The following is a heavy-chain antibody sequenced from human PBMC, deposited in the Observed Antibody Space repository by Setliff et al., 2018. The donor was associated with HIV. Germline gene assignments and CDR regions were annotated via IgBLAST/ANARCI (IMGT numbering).Heavy chain of an antibody. CDR3: ARERDFYYDNSGYSFDY. D-gene: IGHD3-22*01. CDR1: GGSISSNSYY. Sequence: SETLSLTCTVSGGSISSNSYYWSWIRQPAGKGLEWIGHIYTSGSTNYNPSLKSRATISVDTSKNQFSLNLRSVTAAETAVYYCARERDFYYDNSGYSFDYWGQGTLVTVSS. J-gene: IGHJ4*02. CDR2: IYTSGST. V-gene: IGHV4-61*09.